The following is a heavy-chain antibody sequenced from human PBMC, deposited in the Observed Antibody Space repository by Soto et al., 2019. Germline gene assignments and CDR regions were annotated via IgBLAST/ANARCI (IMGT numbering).Heavy chain of an antibody. Sequence: SETLSLTCTVSGGSISSYYWSWIRQPPGKGLEWIGYIYYSGSTNYNPSLKSRVTISVDTSKNQFSLKLSSVTAADTAVYYCARDPGIAYYGMDVWGQGTTVTVSS. D-gene: IGHD6-13*01. CDR2: IYYSGST. CDR3: ARDPGIAYYGMDV. V-gene: IGHV4-59*01. CDR1: GGSISSYY. J-gene: IGHJ6*02.